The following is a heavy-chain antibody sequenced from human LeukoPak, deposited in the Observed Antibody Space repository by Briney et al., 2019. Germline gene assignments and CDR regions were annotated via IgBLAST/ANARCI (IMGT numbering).Heavy chain of an antibody. J-gene: IGHJ6*02. CDR2: IYYSGST. Sequence: PSETLSLTCTVSGGSISSYYWSWIRQPPGKGLEWIGDIYYSGSTNYNPSLKSRVTISVDTSKNQFSLKLSSVTAADTAVYYCARVPAPTSFYYYGMDVWGQGTTVTVSS. CDR1: GGSISSYY. CDR3: ARVPAPTSFYYYGMDV. V-gene: IGHV4-59*01.